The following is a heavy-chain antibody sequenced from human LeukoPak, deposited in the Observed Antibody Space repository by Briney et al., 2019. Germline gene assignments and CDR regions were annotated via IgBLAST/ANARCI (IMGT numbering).Heavy chain of an antibody. Sequence: ASVKVSCKASGYTFTGYYMHWVRQAPGQGLEWMGWINPNSGGTNYAQRFQGRVTMTTDTSTTTAYMELRSLRSDDTAVYYCARVDLAWSDTSGYYRDWFDPWGQGTLVTVSS. D-gene: IGHD3-22*01. J-gene: IGHJ5*02. CDR2: INPNSGGT. CDR1: GYTFTGYY. V-gene: IGHV1-2*02. CDR3: ARVDLAWSDTSGYYRDWFDP.